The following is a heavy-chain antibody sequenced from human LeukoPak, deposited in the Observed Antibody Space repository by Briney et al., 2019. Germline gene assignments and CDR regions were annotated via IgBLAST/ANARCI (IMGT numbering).Heavy chain of an antibody. CDR3: ASGSGWYYFDY. CDR2: IYPGDSDT. V-gene: IGHV5-51*01. CDR1: GSRFTSYW. D-gene: IGHD6-19*01. J-gene: IGHJ4*02. Sequence: GASLKISCKGSGSRFTSYWIGWVRQMPGKGLEWMGIIYPGDSDTRYSTSFQGQVTISAGKSISTAYLQWSSLEASDTAMYYCASGSGWYYFDYWGQGTLVTVSS.